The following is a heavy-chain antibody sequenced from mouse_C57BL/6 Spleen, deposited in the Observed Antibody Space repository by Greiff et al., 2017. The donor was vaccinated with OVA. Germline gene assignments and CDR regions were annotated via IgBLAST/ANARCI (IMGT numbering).Heavy chain of an antibody. D-gene: IGHD1-1*01. J-gene: IGHJ3*01. CDR2: ISDGGSYT. CDR3: AREDYYYGSSPAWFAY. CDR1: GFTFSSYA. V-gene: IGHV5-4*01. Sequence: VQLQESGGGLVKPGGSLKLSCAASGFTFSSYAMSWVRQTPEKRLEWVATISDGGSYTYYPDNVKGRFTISRDNAKNNLYLQMSHLKSEDTAMYYCAREDYYYGSSPAWFAYWGQGTLVTVSA.